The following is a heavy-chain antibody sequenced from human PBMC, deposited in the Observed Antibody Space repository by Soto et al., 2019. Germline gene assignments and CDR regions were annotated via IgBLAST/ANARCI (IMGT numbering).Heavy chain of an antibody. CDR2: IYYSGST. CDR1: GGSISSGGCY. D-gene: IGHD3-10*01. Sequence: QVQLQESGPGLVKPSQTLSLTCTVSGGSISSGGCYWSWIRQHPGKGLEWIGYIYYSGSTYYNPSLKSRVTISVDTSKNQFSLKLSSVTAADTAVYYCARDSVGVRGSDRDAFDIWGQGTMVTVSS. CDR3: ARDSVGVRGSDRDAFDI. V-gene: IGHV4-31*03. J-gene: IGHJ3*02.